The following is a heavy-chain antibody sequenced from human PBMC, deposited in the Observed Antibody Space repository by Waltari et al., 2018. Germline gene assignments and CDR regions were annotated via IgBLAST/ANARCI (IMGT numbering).Heavy chain of an antibody. V-gene: IGHV4-4*07. CDR1: GGSISGYY. J-gene: IGHJ6*02. CDR2: VYTSGST. D-gene: IGHD5-12*01. Sequence: QVQLQESGPGLVKPSETLSLTCTVSGGSISGYYWNWIRQPAGKGLEWIGRVYTSGSTTYNPSLKSRVTMSVDTSKNQFSLKLSSVTAADTAVYYCASYRPGYEYYYYGMDVWGQGTTVTVSS. CDR3: ASYRPGYEYYYYGMDV.